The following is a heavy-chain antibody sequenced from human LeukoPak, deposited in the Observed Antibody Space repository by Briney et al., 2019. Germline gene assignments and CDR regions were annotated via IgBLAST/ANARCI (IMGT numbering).Heavy chain of an antibody. CDR3: ARHSTNGDYALDS. J-gene: IGHJ4*02. Sequence: SETLSLTCTVSGGSISRYYWSWIPQPPGKGLEFIGYIFYSGSTNYNPSLKSRVTMSVDTSINQFSLKLSSVTAADTAVYYCARHSTNGDYALDSWGQGTLVTVSS. CDR1: GGSISRYY. CDR2: IFYSGST. D-gene: IGHD4-17*01. V-gene: IGHV4-59*08.